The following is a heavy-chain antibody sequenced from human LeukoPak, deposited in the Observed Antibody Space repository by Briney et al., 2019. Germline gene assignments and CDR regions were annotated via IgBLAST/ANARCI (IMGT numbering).Heavy chain of an antibody. D-gene: IGHD1-26*01. J-gene: IGHJ4*02. Sequence: GGSLRLSCAASGFTFSSYGMHWARQAPGKGLEWVAVIWDDGSSKYYGDSVKGRFTISRDNSRNTLYLQMNSLRAEDTAVYYCAKPTRGSGSFLIDFWGQGTLVTVSS. V-gene: IGHV3-33*06. CDR2: IWDDGSSK. CDR3: AKPTRGSGSFLIDF. CDR1: GFTFSSYG.